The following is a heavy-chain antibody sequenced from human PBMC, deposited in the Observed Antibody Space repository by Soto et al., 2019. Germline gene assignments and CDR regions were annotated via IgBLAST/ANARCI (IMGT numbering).Heavy chain of an antibody. CDR1: GFSFSDYS. V-gene: IGHV3-23*01. CDR3: AKRATTVPTPGNYFDC. D-gene: IGHD2-15*01. Sequence: GGSLRLSCVASGFSFSDYSMTWFRQGPGRGLEWVATLTRTGTTFYADSVKGRFTISRDNSRNTLSLQMYSLRAEDTARYYCAKRATTVPTPGNYFDCWGQGTLVTVSS. CDR2: LTRTGTT. J-gene: IGHJ4*02.